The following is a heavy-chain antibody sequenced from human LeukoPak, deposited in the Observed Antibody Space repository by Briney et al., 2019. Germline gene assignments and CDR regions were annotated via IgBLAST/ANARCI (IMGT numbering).Heavy chain of an antibody. CDR1: GGSISSDS. CDR2: IYSSGST. J-gene: IGHJ6*02. V-gene: IGHV4-4*07. Sequence: SETLSLTCTVSGGSISSDSWSWIRQPAGKGLEWIGRIYSSGSTDYNPSFKSRVTISLDTSKNRFSLKLSSVTAADTAMYYCARSYSSSDHYYYYGMDVWGQGTTVTVSS. CDR3: ARSYSSSDHYYYYGMDV. D-gene: IGHD6-13*01.